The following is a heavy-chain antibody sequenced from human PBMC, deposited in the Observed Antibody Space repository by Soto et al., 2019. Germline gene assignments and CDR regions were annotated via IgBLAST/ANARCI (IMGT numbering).Heavy chain of an antibody. J-gene: IGHJ3*02. V-gene: IGHV5-51*01. D-gene: IGHD2-15*01. CDR1: GSSFTSYW. Sequence: PGESLKISCKGSGSSFTSYWIGWVRQMPGKGLEWMGIIYSGDSDPRYSPSFQGQVNISADKSISAAYQQWSSLKASDTAMYYCARQGYCSGNACENAFDIWGQGTMVTVSS. CDR3: ARQGYCSGNACENAFDI. CDR2: IYSGDSDP.